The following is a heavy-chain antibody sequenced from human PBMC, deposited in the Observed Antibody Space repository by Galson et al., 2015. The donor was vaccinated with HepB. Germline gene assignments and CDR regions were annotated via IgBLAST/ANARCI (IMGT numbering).Heavy chain of an antibody. V-gene: IGHV3-23*01. CDR1: GFTFSSYV. Sequence: SLRLSCAASGFTFSSYVMSWVRQAPGKGLAWVSTIGGSGGSTYYADSVKGRFTISRDNSKNTLYLQMNSLRAEDTAVYYCAKGAGTAAGVFDYWGQGTLVTVST. CDR3: AKGAGTAAGVFDY. J-gene: IGHJ4*02. CDR2: IGGSGGST. D-gene: IGHD6-13*01.